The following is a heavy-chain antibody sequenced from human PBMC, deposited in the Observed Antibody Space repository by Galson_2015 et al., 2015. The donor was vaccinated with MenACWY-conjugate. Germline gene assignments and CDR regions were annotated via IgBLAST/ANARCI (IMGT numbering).Heavy chain of an antibody. CDR3: ARHGHSSPWNPYNWFDP. D-gene: IGHD6-19*01. J-gene: IGHJ5*02. CDR2: IIPLFGAA. V-gene: IGHV1-69*13. CDR1: ADTLTTYG. Sequence: PVKVSCKASADTLTTYGISWAPQAAGQGLEWMGAIIPLFGAANYAHRFQGRVTMTADESTTTAYMELSNLRSEVTAVYWWARHGHSSPWNPYNWFDPWGQGTLVTVSS.